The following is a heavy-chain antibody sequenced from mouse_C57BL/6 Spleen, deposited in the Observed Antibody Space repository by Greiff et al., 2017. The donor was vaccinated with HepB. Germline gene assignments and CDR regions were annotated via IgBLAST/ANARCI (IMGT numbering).Heavy chain of an antibody. J-gene: IGHJ2*01. CDR2: INPGSGGT. V-gene: IGHV1-54*01. Sequence: LVESGAELVRPGTSVKVSCKASGYAFTNYLIEWVKQRPGQGLEWIGVINPGSGGTNYNEKFKGKATLTADKSSSTAYMQLSSLTSEDSAVYFCARGNYSNSFDYWGQGTTLTVSS. CDR3: ARGNYSNSFDY. D-gene: IGHD2-5*01. CDR1: GYAFTNYL.